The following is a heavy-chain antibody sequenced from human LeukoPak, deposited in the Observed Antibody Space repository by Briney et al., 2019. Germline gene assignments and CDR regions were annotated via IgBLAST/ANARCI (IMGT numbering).Heavy chain of an antibody. J-gene: IGHJ3*02. D-gene: IGHD4-17*01. CDR1: GFTFSSYA. CDR2: ISYDGSNK. CDR3: ARDPNGDYIGAFGM. V-gene: IGHV3-30-3*01. Sequence: GALRLSCAASGFTFSSYAMHWVRQAPGKGLEWVAVISYDGSNKYYADFAKGRFTISRDNSKNTLYLQMNSLRAEDTATYYCARDPNGDYIGAFGMWGQGTMVTVS.